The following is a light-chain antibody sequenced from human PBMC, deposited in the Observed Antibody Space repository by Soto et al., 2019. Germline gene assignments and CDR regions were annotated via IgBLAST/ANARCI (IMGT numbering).Light chain of an antibody. CDR3: MQGPQTPLT. CDR1: QSLLHSSGNNC. Sequence: DIVMTQSPLSLPVTPGEPASISCRSSQSLLHSSGNNCLDWYLQKPGQSPQLLIYLGSNRASGVPDRFSGSGSGTDFTLKISRVEAEDVGVYYCMQGPQTPLTFGGGTKVEIK. V-gene: IGKV2-28*01. J-gene: IGKJ4*01. CDR2: LGS.